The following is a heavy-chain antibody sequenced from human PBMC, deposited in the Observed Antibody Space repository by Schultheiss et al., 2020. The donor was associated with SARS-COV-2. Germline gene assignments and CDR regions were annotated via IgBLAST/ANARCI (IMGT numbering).Heavy chain of an antibody. J-gene: IGHJ6*02. D-gene: IGHD3-3*01. CDR3: ARANVVLRFLELYGSGYYYGMDV. CDR1: GGSVSSGSFY. V-gene: IGHV4-61*01. Sequence: SQTLSLTCTVSGGSVSSGSFYWSWIRQPPGKGLEWIGYIYYSGNTYYNPSLRSRISMSVDTSKNQFSLKLSSVTAADTAVYYCARANVVLRFLELYGSGYYYGMDVWGQVTTVTVSS. CDR2: IYYSGNT.